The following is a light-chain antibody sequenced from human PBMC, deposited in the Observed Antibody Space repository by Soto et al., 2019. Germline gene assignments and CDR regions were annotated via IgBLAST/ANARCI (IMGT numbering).Light chain of an antibody. CDR2: GNT. Sequence: QSVLTQPPSASGTPGQKVFISCSGSSSNIGGTNYAYWYQQLPGAAPKLLIFGNTKRPSGVPDRFSGSKSGTSASLAISGLRSEDEADYYCAAWDDSLSGVVFGGGTKLTVL. J-gene: IGLJ3*02. V-gene: IGLV1-47*02. CDR1: SSNIGGTNY. CDR3: AAWDDSLSGVV.